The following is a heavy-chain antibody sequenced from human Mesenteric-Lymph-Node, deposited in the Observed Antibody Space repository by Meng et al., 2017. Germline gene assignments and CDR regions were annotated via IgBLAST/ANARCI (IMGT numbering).Heavy chain of an antibody. CDR1: GFLLSTSGVG. V-gene: IGHV2-5*02. CDR3: AQYSSSCSPSTYYYYGMDV. CDR2: IYRDADK. D-gene: IGHD6-13*01. J-gene: IGHJ6*02. Sequence: SGSTLAQPTQTFTLTCSFPGFLLSTSGVGVGWIRQPPGKALEWLALIYRDADKRYSPSLKSRLTINKDTPKNQVVLTITNMDPVDTATYYCAQYSSSCSPSTYYYYGMDVWGQGTTVTVSS.